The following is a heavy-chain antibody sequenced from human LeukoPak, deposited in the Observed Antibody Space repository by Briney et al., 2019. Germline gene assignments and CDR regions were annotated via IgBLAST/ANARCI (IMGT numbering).Heavy chain of an antibody. CDR1: GGSISSYY. V-gene: IGHV4-59*01. CDR3: ARHHDSSGFNFDY. J-gene: IGHJ4*02. D-gene: IGHD3-22*01. Sequence: SGTLSLTCTVSGGSISSYYWSWIRQPPGKGLEWIGYIYYSGSTNYNPSLKSRVTISVDTSKNQFSLKLSSVTAADTAVYYCARHHDSSGFNFDYWGQGTLVTVSS. CDR2: IYYSGST.